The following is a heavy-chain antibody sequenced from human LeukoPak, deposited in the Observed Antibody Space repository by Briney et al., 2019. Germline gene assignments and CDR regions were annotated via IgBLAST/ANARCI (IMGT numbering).Heavy chain of an antibody. CDR3: AREPLGYCTNGVCSDAFDI. V-gene: IGHV4-30-2*01. J-gene: IGHJ3*02. CDR2: IYHSGST. CDR1: GGSISSGGYY. D-gene: IGHD2-8*01. Sequence: PSETLSLTCTVSGGSISSGGYYWSWIRQPPGKGLEWIGYIYHSGSTYYNPSLKSRVTISVDRSKNQFSLKLSSVTAADTAVYYCAREPLGYCTNGVCSDAFDIWGQGTMVTVSS.